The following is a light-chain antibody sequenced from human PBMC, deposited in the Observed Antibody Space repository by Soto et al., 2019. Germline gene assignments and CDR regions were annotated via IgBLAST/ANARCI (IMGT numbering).Light chain of an antibody. V-gene: IGKV3-20*01. Sequence: EIVLTQSPGTLSLSPGGRATLSCRASRGVGSNFLAWCQQKPGQAPRLLIYGASSRATGIPDRFSGSGSGTDFTLTISRLEPEDFAVYYCQQYGSSPPLTFGGGTKVEIK. CDR3: QQYGSSPPLT. CDR2: GAS. J-gene: IGKJ4*01. CDR1: RGVGSNF.